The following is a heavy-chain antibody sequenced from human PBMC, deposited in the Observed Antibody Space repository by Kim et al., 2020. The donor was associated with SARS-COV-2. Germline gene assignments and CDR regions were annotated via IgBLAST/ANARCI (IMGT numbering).Heavy chain of an antibody. CDR3: AHSLATVVTLGY. J-gene: IGHJ4*02. Sequence: RYSPSLKSRLTITKDTSKNQVVLTMTSMDPVDTATYYCAHSLATVVTLGYWGQGTLVTVSS. V-gene: IGHV2-5*01. D-gene: IGHD4-17*01.